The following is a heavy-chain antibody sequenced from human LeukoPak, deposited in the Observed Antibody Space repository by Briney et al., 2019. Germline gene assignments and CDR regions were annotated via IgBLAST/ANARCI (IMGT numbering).Heavy chain of an antibody. CDR2: IIPILGIA. Sequence: ASVKVSCKASGGTFSSYAISWVRQAPGQGLEWMGRIIPILGIANYAQKFQGRVTITADKSTSTAYMELSSLRSEDTAVYYCARSGTSSAFDIWGQGTMVTVSS. CDR1: GGTFSSYA. J-gene: IGHJ3*02. CDR3: ARSGTSSAFDI. V-gene: IGHV1-69*04. D-gene: IGHD4-23*01.